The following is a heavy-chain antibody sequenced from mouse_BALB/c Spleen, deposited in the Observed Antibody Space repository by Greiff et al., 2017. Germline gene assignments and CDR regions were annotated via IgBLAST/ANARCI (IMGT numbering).Heavy chain of an antibody. CDR3: ARQLGLRNWYFDV. CDR2: INSNGGST. D-gene: IGHD3-1*01. J-gene: IGHJ1*01. CDR1: GFTFSSYY. V-gene: IGHV5-6-2*01. Sequence: EVKLVESGGGLVKLGGSLKLSCAASGFTFSSYYMSWVRQTPEKRLELVAAINSNGGSTYYPDTVKGRFTISRDNAKNTLYLQMSSLKSEDTALYYCARQLGLRNWYFDVWGAGTTVTVSS.